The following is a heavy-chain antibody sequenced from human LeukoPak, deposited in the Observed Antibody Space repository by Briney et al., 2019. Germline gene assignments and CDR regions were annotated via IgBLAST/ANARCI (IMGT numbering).Heavy chain of an antibody. Sequence: GRSLRLSCAASGFTFSSYGMHWVRQAPGKGLEWVAVIWYDGSNKYYADSVKGRFTISRDNSKNTLYLQMNSLRAEDTAVYYCATTVTNYYYYGMDVWGQGTTVTVSS. CDR3: ATTVTNYYYYGMDV. CDR2: IWYDGSNK. CDR1: GFTFSSYG. D-gene: IGHD4-17*01. J-gene: IGHJ6*02. V-gene: IGHV3-33*01.